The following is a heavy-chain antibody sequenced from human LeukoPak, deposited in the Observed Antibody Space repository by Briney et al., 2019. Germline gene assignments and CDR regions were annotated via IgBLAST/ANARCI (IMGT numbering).Heavy chain of an antibody. V-gene: IGHV4-61*02. CDR3: ARSIAAAGQTDY. CDR2: IYTSGST. CDR1: GGSISSGSYY. Sequence: PSETLSLTCTVSGGSISSGSYYWSWIRQPAGKGLEWIGRIYTSGSTNYNLSLKSRVTISVDTSKNQFSLKLSSVTAADTAVYYCARSIAAAGQTDYWGQGTLVTVSS. D-gene: IGHD6-13*01. J-gene: IGHJ4*02.